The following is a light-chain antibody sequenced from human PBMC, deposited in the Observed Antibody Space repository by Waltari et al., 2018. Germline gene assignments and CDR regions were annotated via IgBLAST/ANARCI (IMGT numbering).Light chain of an antibody. CDR1: QSVTSN. J-gene: IGKJ1*01. CDR3: QQYKNWFWT. CDR2: GAS. V-gene: IGKV3-15*01. Sequence: DISMTQFPVTLSVSPGERATLSCRASQSVTSNLDWYQQKPGQAPRLLIYGASTRATGVPARFSGSGSGTDFTLTISSMQSEDFAVYYCQQYKNWFWTFGQGTKVEIK.